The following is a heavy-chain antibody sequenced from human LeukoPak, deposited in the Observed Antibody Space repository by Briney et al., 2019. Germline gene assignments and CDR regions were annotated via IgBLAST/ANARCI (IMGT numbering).Heavy chain of an antibody. J-gene: IGHJ4*02. CDR2: ISYDGTNK. D-gene: IGHD5-12*01. Sequence: GRSLRLSCAASGFTFDDYRMHWVRQAPGKGLEWLAVISYDGTNKYYADSVKGRFTISRDNSKNTLSLQMNSLRVEDTAVYYCARGGDYDFFDYWGQGTLVTASS. CDR1: GFTFDDYR. CDR3: ARGGDYDFFDY. V-gene: IGHV3-30*03.